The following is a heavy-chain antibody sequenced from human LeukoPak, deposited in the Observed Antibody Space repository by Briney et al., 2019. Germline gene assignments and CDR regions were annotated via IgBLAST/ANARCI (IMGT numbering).Heavy chain of an antibody. V-gene: IGHV1-69*05. J-gene: IGHJ6*03. CDR1: GGTFSSYA. CDR3: ARASIAVAGYYYYYMDV. Sequence: SVKVSCKASGGTFSSYAISWVRQAPGQGLEWMGGIIPIFGTANYAQKFQGRVTITTDESTSTAYMELSSLRSGDTAVYYCARASIAVAGYYYYYMDVWGKGTTVTVSS. CDR2: IIPIFGTA. D-gene: IGHD6-19*01.